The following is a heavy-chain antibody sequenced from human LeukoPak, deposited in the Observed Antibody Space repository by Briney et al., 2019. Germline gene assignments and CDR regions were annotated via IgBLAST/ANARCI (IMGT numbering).Heavy chain of an antibody. CDR1: GFTFSSSW. J-gene: IGHJ4*02. V-gene: IGHV3-52*01. CDR3: ARDGGWKGGTDY. Sequence: LAGGSLRLSCAASGFTFSSSWMHWVCQAPEKGLEWVADIKCDGSEKYYVDSVKGRLTISRDNAKNSLYLQVNSLRAEDMTVYYCARDGGWKGGTDYWGQGTLVTVSS. D-gene: IGHD6-19*01. CDR2: IKCDGSEK.